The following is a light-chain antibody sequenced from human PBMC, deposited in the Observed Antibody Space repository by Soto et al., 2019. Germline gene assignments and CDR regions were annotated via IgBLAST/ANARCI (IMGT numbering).Light chain of an antibody. V-gene: IGKV1-27*01. CDR1: QGINHY. CDR2: ATS. Sequence: DIQMTQSPSSLSASVGDRVTITCRASQGINHYLAWFQQKPGKVPKLLIYATSTLQSGVPSRFSGSGFGTDFTLTISSLQPEDVASYFCQQSYTSPWTFGPGTKVDIK. J-gene: IGKJ1*01. CDR3: QQSYTSPWT.